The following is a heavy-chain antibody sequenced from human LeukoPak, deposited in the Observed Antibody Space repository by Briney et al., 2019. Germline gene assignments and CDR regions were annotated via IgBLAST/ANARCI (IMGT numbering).Heavy chain of an antibody. D-gene: IGHD3-10*01. CDR1: GFTFNNYA. J-gene: IGHJ6*02. CDR3: GKRELWHGSGEDA. Sequence: GGSLRLSCAAPGFTFNNYAMSWFRQTPGKGLEWVSAISGSGGRTYYAESVKGRFSISRDNSKNTLYLQMHSLRAEDTAVYYCGKRELWHGSGEDAWGQGTTVTVSS. V-gene: IGHV3-23*01. CDR2: ISGSGGRT.